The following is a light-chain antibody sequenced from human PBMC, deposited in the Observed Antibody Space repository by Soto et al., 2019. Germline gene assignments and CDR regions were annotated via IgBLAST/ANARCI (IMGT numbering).Light chain of an antibody. V-gene: IGKV1-17*03. Sequence: DIPMTQSPSAMSASLGDRVTITCRASQGISNSLAWFQQKPGRVPKRLIYGASTLQSWAPSRFSGSASGAAFTLTISSLQPEDFATYYCLQYNSYPFTFGGGTKVEI. J-gene: IGKJ4*01. CDR3: LQYNSYPFT. CDR2: GAS. CDR1: QGISNS.